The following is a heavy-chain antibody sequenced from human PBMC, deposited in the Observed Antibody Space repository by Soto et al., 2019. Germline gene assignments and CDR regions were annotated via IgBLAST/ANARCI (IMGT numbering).Heavy chain of an antibody. J-gene: IGHJ4*02. CDR2: IKQDGSEK. CDR1: GFTFSSYW. CDR3: ARDRVTGTNFFDY. V-gene: IGHV3-7*01. D-gene: IGHD1-7*01. Sequence: PGGSLRLSCAASGFTFSSYWMSWVRQAPGKGLEWVANIKQDGSEKYYVDSVKGRFTISRDNAKNSLYLQMNSLRAEDTAVYYCARDRVTGTNFFDYWGQGTLVTVSS.